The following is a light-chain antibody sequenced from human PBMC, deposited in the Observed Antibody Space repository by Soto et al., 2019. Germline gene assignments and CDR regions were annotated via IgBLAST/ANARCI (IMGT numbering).Light chain of an antibody. CDR2: GAY. J-gene: IGKJ1*01. V-gene: IGKV3-15*01. Sequence: EIVMTQSPATLSGSPGERATLSCRASQSVNSHLAWYHQKPGQAPRLLIYGAYTRATGIPARFSGSGSGTEFTLTISSLQPEDFAVYYCQQYEKWPRTFGQGTKVEIK. CDR3: QQYEKWPRT. CDR1: QSVNSH.